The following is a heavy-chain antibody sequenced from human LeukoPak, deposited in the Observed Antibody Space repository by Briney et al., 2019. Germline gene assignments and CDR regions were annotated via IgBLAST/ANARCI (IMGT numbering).Heavy chain of an antibody. D-gene: IGHD3-22*01. CDR2: INPSGGST. CDR3: ARDPKHTYYYDKGGY. CDR1: GYTFTSYY. Sequence: ASVKVSCKASGYTFTSYYMHWVRQAPGQGLEWMGIINPSGGSTSCAQKFQGRVTMTRDTSTSTVYMELSSLRSEDTAVYYCARDPKHTYYYDKGGYWGQGTLVTVSS. V-gene: IGHV1-46*01. J-gene: IGHJ4*02.